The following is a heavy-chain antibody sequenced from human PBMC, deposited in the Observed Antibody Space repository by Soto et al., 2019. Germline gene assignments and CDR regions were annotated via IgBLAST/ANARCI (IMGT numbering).Heavy chain of an antibody. J-gene: IGHJ6*03. CDR1: GFTFSSYS. CDR3: ARRDYNYLGYMDV. V-gene: IGHV3-48*01. D-gene: IGHD5-12*01. CDR2: ISSNNVTK. Sequence: EVQLVESGGGVVQPGGSLRLSCVASGFTFSSYSLSWVRQAPGKGLEWVSYISSNNVTKYYADSVKGRFTISRDNANNSLNLQMKSLRVDDTAVYYCARRDYNYLGYMDVWGKGTTVTVSS.